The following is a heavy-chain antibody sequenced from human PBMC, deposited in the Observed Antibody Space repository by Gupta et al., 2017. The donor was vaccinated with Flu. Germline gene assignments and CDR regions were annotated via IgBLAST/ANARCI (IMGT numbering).Heavy chain of an antibody. V-gene: IGHV3-15*01. CDR1: GFPFPAAW. D-gene: IGHD3-10*01. J-gene: IGHJ3*02. CDR2: LKSKTDSGTT. CDR3: TTDSSGGITFDI. Sequence: EVQLVESGGGLVKPGGSLRLSCAPSGFPFPAAWMNWVRQAPGKGLECVGSLKSKTDSGTTDYAAPVKDRFIISRDDSKDTLYLQMNSLKSEDTAVYYCTTDSSGGITFDIWGQGTMVTVSA.